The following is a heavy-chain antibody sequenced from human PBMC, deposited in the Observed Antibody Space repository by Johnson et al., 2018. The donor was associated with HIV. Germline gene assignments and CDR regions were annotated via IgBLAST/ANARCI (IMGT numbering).Heavy chain of an antibody. V-gene: IGHV3-30*18. J-gene: IGHJ3*02. D-gene: IGHD4-17*01. CDR2: IWYDGSNE. CDR1: GFNFSSHA. Sequence: QVQLVESGGGVVQPGRSLRLSCEASGFNFSSHAMHWVRQAPGKGLEWVAVIWYDGSNEYFADSVKGRFTISRDNSKNTLYLKMNSLRAEDTAVYYCAKSLPVDGFDRWGQGTLITVSA. CDR3: AKSLPVDGFDR.